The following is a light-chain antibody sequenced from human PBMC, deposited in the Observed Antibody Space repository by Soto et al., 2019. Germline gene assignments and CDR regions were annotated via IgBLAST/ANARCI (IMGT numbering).Light chain of an antibody. CDR3: QHRVT. Sequence: EIVLTQSPGTLSLSPGERATLSCRASQSVSSSYLAWYQQKPGQAPRLLIYGASSRATGIPDRFSGSGSGTDFTLTISRLEPEDFAVYYCQHRVTFGQVTKLEIK. CDR2: GAS. V-gene: IGKV3-20*01. CDR1: QSVSSSY. J-gene: IGKJ2*01.